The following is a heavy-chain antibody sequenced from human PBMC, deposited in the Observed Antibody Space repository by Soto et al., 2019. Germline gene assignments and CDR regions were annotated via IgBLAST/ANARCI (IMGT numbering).Heavy chain of an antibody. V-gene: IGHV2-70*11. D-gene: IGHD6-6*01. Sequence: ESGPTLVNPTQTLTLTCTFSGFSLSTSGMCVSWIRQPPGKALEWLARIDWDDDKYYNTSLKTRLTISKDTSKNQVVLTMTNMDPVDTATYYCARIRYSSSRPGGVDVWGQGTTVTVSS. CDR3: ARIRYSSSRPGGVDV. CDR2: IDWDDDK. J-gene: IGHJ6*02. CDR1: GFSLSTSGMC.